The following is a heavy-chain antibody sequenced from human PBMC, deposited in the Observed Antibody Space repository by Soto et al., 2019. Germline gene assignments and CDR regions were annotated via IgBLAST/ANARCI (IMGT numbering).Heavy chain of an antibody. CDR1: GGSISSYY. Sequence: SETLSLTCTVSGGSISSYYWSWIRQPAGKGLEWIGRIYTSGSTNYNPSLKSRVTMSVDTSKNQFSLKLSSVTAADTAVYYCARDPRYYDSSGSYNWFDPWGQGTLVTVSS. CDR3: ARDPRYYDSSGSYNWFDP. D-gene: IGHD3-22*01. CDR2: IYTSGST. J-gene: IGHJ5*02. V-gene: IGHV4-4*07.